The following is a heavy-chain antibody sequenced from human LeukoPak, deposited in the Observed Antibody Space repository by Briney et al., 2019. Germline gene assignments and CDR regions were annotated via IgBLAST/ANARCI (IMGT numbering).Heavy chain of an antibody. D-gene: IGHD6-13*01. V-gene: IGHV4-30-2*03. Sequence: PSQTLSLTCAVSGGSISSGGYSWSWIRQPPGKGLEWIGYIYYSGNTYYNPSLKSRVTISVDTSKNQFSLKLTSVTAADTAVYFCAGRPYIAAGVDYWGQGSLVTVSS. CDR1: GGSISSGGYS. CDR3: AGRPYIAAGVDY. CDR2: IYYSGNT. J-gene: IGHJ4*02.